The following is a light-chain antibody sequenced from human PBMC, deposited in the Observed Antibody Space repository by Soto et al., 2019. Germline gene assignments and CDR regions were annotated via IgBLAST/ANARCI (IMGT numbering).Light chain of an antibody. Sequence: QSVLTQPASVSGSPGQSITISCTGPSSDIGYNSVSWYQLHPGKAPKLMIYEVSNRPSGVSIRFSGSKSGDTASLTISGLRAEDEADYYCSSHTGDSYVFGSGTKLTVL. CDR3: SSHTGDSYV. V-gene: IGLV2-14*01. J-gene: IGLJ1*01. CDR2: EVS. CDR1: SSDIGYNS.